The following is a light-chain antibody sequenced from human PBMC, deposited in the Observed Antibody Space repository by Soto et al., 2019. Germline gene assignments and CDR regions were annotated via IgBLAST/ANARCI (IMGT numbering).Light chain of an antibody. Sequence: QPVLTQSPSASASLGASVKLTCTLSSGHSSYAIAWHQQQPEKGPRYLMKLNSDGSHSKGDGIPDRFSGSSSGAERYLTISSLQSEDEADYCCQTWGTGSPWVFGGGTQLTVL. CDR3: QTWGTGSPWV. J-gene: IGLJ3*02. V-gene: IGLV4-69*01. CDR1: SGHSSYA. CDR2: LNSDGSH.